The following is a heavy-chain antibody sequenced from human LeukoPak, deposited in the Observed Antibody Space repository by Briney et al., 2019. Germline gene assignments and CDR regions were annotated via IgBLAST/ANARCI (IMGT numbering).Heavy chain of an antibody. V-gene: IGHV1-2*02. J-gene: IGHJ4*02. CDR3: VGDRGGSYYHYFDY. CDR2: INPNSGGT. CDR1: GYTFTGYY. Sequence: ASVKVSCKASGYTFTGYYMHWVRQAPGQGLEWMGWINPNSGGTNYAQKFQGRVTMTRDTSISTAYMELSRLRSDDTAVYYCVGDRGGSYYHYFDYWGQGTLVTVSS. D-gene: IGHD1-26*01.